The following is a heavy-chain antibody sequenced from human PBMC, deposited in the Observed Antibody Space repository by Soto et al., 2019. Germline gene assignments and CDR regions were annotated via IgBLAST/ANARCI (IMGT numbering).Heavy chain of an antibody. CDR2: ISTYSGDT. CDR3: ARNHGNTKSENWLDP. J-gene: IGHJ5*02. Sequence: ASVKVSCKASGYTFFTYDISWVRQAPGQGLEWMGWISTYSGDTKYAQKFQGRVTMTTDTSTTTAYLELRSLRSDDTAVYYCARNHGNTKSENWLDPWGPGTLVTVSS. CDR1: GYTFFTYD. D-gene: IGHD4-17*01. V-gene: IGHV1-18*01.